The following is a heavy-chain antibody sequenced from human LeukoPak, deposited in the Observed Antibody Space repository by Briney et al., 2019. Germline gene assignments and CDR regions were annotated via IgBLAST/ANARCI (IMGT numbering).Heavy chain of an antibody. CDR1: GFTFSSYW. D-gene: IGHD3-22*01. Sequence: GGSLRLSCAASGFTFSSYWMSWVRQAPGKGLEWVANIKQDGSEKYYVDSVKGRFTISRDNAKNSLYLQMNSLRAEDTAVYYCARVRIGYYCDSSGPEGLDYWGQGTLVTVSS. CDR3: ARVRIGYYCDSSGPEGLDY. J-gene: IGHJ4*02. CDR2: IKQDGSEK. V-gene: IGHV3-7*01.